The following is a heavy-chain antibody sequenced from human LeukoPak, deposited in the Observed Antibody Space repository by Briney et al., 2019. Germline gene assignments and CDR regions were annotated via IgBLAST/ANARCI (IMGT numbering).Heavy chain of an antibody. CDR2: IWYDGSNK. J-gene: IGHJ6*02. CDR1: GFTFSSYG. CDR3: GRDDSSSSHYYYYGMDV. V-gene: IGHV3-33*01. D-gene: IGHD6-6*01. Sequence: GGSLRLSCAASGFTFSSYGKHWVRQAPGKGLEGVAVIWYDGSNKYYADSVKGRFTISRDNSKNRLYLQMNSLRAEDTAVYYCGRDDSSSSHYYYYGMDVWGQGTTVTVSS.